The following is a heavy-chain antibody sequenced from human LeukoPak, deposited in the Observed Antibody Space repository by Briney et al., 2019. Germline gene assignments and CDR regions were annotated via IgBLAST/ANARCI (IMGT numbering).Heavy chain of an antibody. D-gene: IGHD3-22*01. CDR3: AAFTYYYDSSGYLPRLDP. CDR1: GGSISSYY. J-gene: IGHJ5*02. V-gene: IGHV4-59*08. CDR2: IYYSGST. Sequence: KSSETLSLTCTVSGGSISSYYWSWIRQPPGKGLEWIGYIYYSGSTNYNPSLKSRVTISVDTSKNQFSLKLSSVTAADTAVYYCAAFTYYYDSSGYLPRLDPWGQGTLVTVSS.